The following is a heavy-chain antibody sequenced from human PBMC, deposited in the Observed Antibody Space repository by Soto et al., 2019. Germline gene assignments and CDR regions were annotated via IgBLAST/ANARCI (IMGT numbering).Heavy chain of an antibody. CDR2: INPNSGGT. D-gene: IGHD3-16*02. CDR1: GYTFTGYY. CDR3: ARDTSDVGWGSYRMPWFDP. V-gene: IGHV1-2*04. J-gene: IGHJ5*02. Sequence: ASVKVSCKASGYTFTGYYMHWVRQAPGQGLEWMGWINPNSGGTNYAQKFQGWVTMTRDTSISTAYMELSRLRSDDTAVYYCARDTSDVGWGSYRMPWFDPWGQGTLVTVAS.